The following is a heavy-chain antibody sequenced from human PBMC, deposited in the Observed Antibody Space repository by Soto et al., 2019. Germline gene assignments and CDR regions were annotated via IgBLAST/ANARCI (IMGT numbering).Heavy chain of an antibody. Sequence: QITLNESGPTVVRPTETLTLTCRFTGFSLTTSGVAVGWIRQSPGQAPEWLALIYWDDDKRYSASLKSRLTITKETAKNQVVLTVSDLDPTDTATYYCAHRVLRTVFGLVTTTAIYFDFWGQGTPVAVSS. CDR1: GFSLTTSGVA. J-gene: IGHJ4*02. CDR3: AHRVLRTVFGLVTTTAIYFDF. D-gene: IGHD3-3*01. V-gene: IGHV2-5*02. CDR2: IYWDDDK.